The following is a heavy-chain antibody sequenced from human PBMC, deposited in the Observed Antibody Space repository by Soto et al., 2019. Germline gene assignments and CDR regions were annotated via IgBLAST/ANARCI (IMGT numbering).Heavy chain of an antibody. D-gene: IGHD3-3*01. V-gene: IGHV4-39*01. CDR1: GGSISSSRYY. Sequence: SETLSLTCTISGGSISSSRYYWGWIRQPPGKGLEWIGSVFYSGTTFYHPSLKSRVTISVDTSKNQFSLKLSSVTAADTAVYYCARRLESFYDFWSGSAAFDIWGQGTMVTVSS. CDR3: ARRLESFYDFWSGSAAFDI. CDR2: VFYSGTT. J-gene: IGHJ3*02.